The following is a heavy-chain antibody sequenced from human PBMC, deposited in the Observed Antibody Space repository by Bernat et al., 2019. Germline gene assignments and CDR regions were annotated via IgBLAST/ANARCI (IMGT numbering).Heavy chain of an antibody. D-gene: IGHD5-12*01. CDR1: EFTLSIYA. J-gene: IGHJ2*01. CDR2: ISGSGAST. V-gene: IGHV3-23*01. Sequence: EVQLLESGGGLAQPGGSLRLSCAASEFTLSIYAMTWVRQAPGKGLEWVSSISGSGASTYYADSVKGRFTISRDNSKNTLYLQMNSLRVEDTAVYYCAKDQEVAEGPRGYFDVWGRGTLVAVSS. CDR3: AKDQEVAEGPRGYFDV.